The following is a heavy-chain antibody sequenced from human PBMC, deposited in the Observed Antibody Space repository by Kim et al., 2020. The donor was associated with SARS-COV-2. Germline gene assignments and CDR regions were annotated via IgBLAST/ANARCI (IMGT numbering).Heavy chain of an antibody. CDR1: GFTFRTYW. D-gene: IGHD3-10*01. Sequence: GGSLRLSCVVSGFTFRTYWMSWVRQAPGKGLEWVANIKQDGSEQYYVDSVKGRVTISRDNAQNSLYLQLNSLRAEDSAVYYCVRDRPQSFDYGSGSLYYFDYWGQGTLVTVSS. CDR3: VRDRPQSFDYGSGSLYYFDY. V-gene: IGHV3-7*03. J-gene: IGHJ4*02. CDR2: IKQDGSEQ.